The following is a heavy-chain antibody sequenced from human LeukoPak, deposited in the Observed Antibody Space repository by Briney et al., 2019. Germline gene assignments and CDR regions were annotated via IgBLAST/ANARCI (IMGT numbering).Heavy chain of an antibody. CDR3: AHSVTMTTVTLFDY. V-gene: IGHV2-5*02. CDR1: GFSLSTSGVG. CDR2: IYWDDDT. J-gene: IGHJ4*02. Sequence: ESGPTLVKPTQTLTLTCTFSGFSLSTSGVGVGWIRQPPGKALEWLALIYWDDDTRYSPSLRSRLTITKDTSKNQVVLTMTNMDPVDTATYYCAHSVTMTTVTLFDYWGQGTLVTVSS. D-gene: IGHD4-17*01.